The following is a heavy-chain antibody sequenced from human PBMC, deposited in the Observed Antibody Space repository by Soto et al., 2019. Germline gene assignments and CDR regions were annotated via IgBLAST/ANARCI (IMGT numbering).Heavy chain of an antibody. V-gene: IGHV4-59*01. CDR1: NGSISSDY. Sequence: LPETLSLTCSVSNGSISSDYWSWIRQPPGKGLEWIGYIHNSGSINYNPSLESRLTISLDTSKNQISLKLRSVTAADTAVYYCAALLQGSSGWERWFDPGAREPWSPSPQ. D-gene: IGHD6-19*01. J-gene: IGHJ5*02. CDR2: IHNSGSI. CDR3: AALLQGSSGWERWFDP.